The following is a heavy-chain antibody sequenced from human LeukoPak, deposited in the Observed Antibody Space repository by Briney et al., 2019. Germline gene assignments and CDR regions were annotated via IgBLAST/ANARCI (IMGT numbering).Heavy chain of an antibody. V-gene: IGHV3-23*01. D-gene: IGHD6-19*01. CDR3: AKWSPRGASSGWVDY. Sequence: PGGSLRLSCAASGFTFRTYWMHWVRQAPGKGLEWVSAISGSGGSTYYADSVKGRFTISRDNSKNTLYLQMNSLRAEDTAVYYCAKWSPRGASSGWVDYWGQGTLVTVSS. CDR1: GFTFRTYW. J-gene: IGHJ4*02. CDR2: ISGSGGST.